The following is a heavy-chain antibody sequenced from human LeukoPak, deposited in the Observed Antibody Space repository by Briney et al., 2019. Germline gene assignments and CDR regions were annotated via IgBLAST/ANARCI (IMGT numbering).Heavy chain of an antibody. D-gene: IGHD5-24*01. CDR2: IYYSGST. CDR3: ARGMATITVSLDY. J-gene: IGHJ4*02. CDR1: GGSISSSSYY. Sequence: SETLSLTCTVSGGSISSSSYYWGWIRQPPGKGLEWIGSIYYSGSTYYNPSLKSRVTISVDTSKNQFSLKLSSVTAADTAVYYCARGMATITVSLDYWGQGTLVTVSS. V-gene: IGHV4-39*07.